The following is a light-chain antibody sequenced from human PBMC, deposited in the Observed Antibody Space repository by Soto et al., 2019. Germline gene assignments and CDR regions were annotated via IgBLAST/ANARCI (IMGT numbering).Light chain of an antibody. J-gene: IGKJ5*01. CDR3: QQYGYSPIT. CDR1: QSVASRN. Sequence: EIVMTQSPATLSVSPGERATLSCRASQSVASRNLAWYQQKSGQAPRLLIYGASSRAIHTPDRFSGSGSGTDFTLTISGLEPEDFAVYYCQQYGYSPITFGQGTRLEIK. CDR2: GAS. V-gene: IGKV3-20*01.